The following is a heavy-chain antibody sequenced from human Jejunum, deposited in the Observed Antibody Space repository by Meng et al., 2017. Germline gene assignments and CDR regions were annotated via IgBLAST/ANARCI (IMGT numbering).Heavy chain of an antibody. CDR2: TYYRSTWYN. CDR1: GDSVSSNTAA. J-gene: IGHJ4*02. V-gene: IGHV6-1*01. D-gene: IGHD1-26*01. Sequence: SESLSLTCAISGDSVSSNTAAWNWRRQSPSRGREWLGRTYYRSTWYNDYAVAVKSRMTINPDTSKNQFSLQRNSVKAEDTAVYYGARGTWATGIDYWGQGTLVTVSS. CDR3: ARGTWATGIDY.